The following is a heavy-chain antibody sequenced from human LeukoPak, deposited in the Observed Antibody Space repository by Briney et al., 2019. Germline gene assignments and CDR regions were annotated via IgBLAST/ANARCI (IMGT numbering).Heavy chain of an antibody. CDR1: GFTFSDYY. Sequence: PGGSLRLSCAASGFTFSDYYMSWFRQAPGKGLEWVSYISSSCSTIYYADSVKGRFTISRDNAKNSLYLQMNSLRAEDTAVYYCARDGALLWFGELDLGSPAMDVWGKGTTVTVSS. D-gene: IGHD3-10*01. V-gene: IGHV3-11*01. J-gene: IGHJ6*03. CDR2: ISSSCSTI. CDR3: ARDGALLWFGELDLGSPAMDV.